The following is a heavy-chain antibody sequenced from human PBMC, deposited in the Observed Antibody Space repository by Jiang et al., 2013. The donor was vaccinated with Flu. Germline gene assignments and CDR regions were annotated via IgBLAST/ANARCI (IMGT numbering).Heavy chain of an antibody. CDR2: INHSGST. CDR1: GGSVQWLL. J-gene: IGHJ5*02. V-gene: IGHV4-34*01. Sequence: TLSLTCAVYGGSVQWLLLELDPPAPTEGLEWIGEINHSGSTNYNPSLKSRVTISVDTSKNQFSLKLSSVTAADTAVYYCARACFGTMIVVVTSSVYNWFDPWGQGTLVTVSS. CDR3: ARACFGTMIVVVTSSVYNWFDP. D-gene: IGHD3-22*01.